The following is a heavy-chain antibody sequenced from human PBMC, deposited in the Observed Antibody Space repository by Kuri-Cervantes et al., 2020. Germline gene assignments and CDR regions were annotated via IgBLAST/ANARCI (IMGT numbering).Heavy chain of an antibody. CDR3: ARGVVPAAISTYYYSYGMDV. D-gene: IGHD2-2*01. J-gene: IGHJ6*02. CDR2: IYYSGST. V-gene: IGHV4-59*01. Sequence: SETLSLTCTVSGGSISSYYWGWIRQPPGKGLEWMGYIYYSGSTNYHRSLKSRVTISVDTSKNQFSLKLNSVTAADTAVYYCARGVVPAAISTYYYSYGMDVWGQGTTVTVSS. CDR1: GGSISSYY.